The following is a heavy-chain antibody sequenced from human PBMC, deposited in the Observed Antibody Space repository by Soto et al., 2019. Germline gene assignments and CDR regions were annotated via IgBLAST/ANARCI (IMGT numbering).Heavy chain of an antibody. CDR2: IIPIFGTA. Sequence: GASVKVSCKASGGTFSSYAISWVRQAPGQGLEWMGGIIPIFGTANYAQKFQGRVTITADESTSTAYMELSSLRSEDTAVYYCARMTAMVTPYFDYWGQGTLVTVSS. V-gene: IGHV1-69*13. CDR3: ARMTAMVTPYFDY. J-gene: IGHJ4*02. D-gene: IGHD5-18*01. CDR1: GGTFSSYA.